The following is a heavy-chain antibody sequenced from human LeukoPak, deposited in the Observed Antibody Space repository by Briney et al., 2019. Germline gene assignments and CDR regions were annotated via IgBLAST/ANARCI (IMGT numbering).Heavy chain of an antibody. Sequence: SQTLSLTCTVSGGSISSGDYYWSWIRQPPGKGLEWIGYIYYSGSTYYNPSLKSRVTISVDTSKNQFSLKLSSVTAADTAVYYCARALEPDILTGYFMGYFDYWGQGTLVTVSS. CDR3: ARALEPDILTGYFMGYFDY. D-gene: IGHD3-9*01. CDR1: GGSISSGDYY. V-gene: IGHV4-30-4*01. CDR2: IYYSGST. J-gene: IGHJ4*02.